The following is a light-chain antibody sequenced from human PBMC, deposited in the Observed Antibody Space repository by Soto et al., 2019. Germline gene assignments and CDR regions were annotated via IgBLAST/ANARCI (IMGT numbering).Light chain of an antibody. V-gene: IGLV2-14*01. J-gene: IGLJ2*01. Sequence: QSALTQPASVSGSPGQSITISCTGTSSDVGGYNYVYWYQQHPARAPKLMIYDVSDRPSGVSNRFSGSKSGNTASLTISGLQAEDEADYYCSSYTSSSTLLVFGGGTKVTVL. CDR3: SSYTSSSTLLV. CDR2: DVS. CDR1: SSDVGGYNY.